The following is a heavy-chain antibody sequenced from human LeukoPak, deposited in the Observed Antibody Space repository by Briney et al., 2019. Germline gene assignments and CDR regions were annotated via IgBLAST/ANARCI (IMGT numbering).Heavy chain of an antibody. Sequence: GGSLRLSCAASGFTFSSYGMSWVRQAPGKGLEWVSAISGGGGSTYYADSVKGRFTISRDNSKNTLYLQMNSLRAEDTAVYYCAKDPHRAYYYDSGGYSYPYYLDYWGRGTLVTVSS. D-gene: IGHD3-22*01. CDR3: AKDPHRAYYYDSGGYSYPYYLDY. CDR2: ISGGGGST. CDR1: GFTFSSYG. J-gene: IGHJ4*02. V-gene: IGHV3-23*01.